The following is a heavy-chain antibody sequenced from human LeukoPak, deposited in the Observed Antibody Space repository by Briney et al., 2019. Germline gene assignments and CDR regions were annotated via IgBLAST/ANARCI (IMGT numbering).Heavy chain of an antibody. D-gene: IGHD6-19*01. CDR1: GFTFSTYG. CDR2: IWYDGSNK. J-gene: IGHJ4*02. CDR3: AGASGWSFDY. V-gene: IGHV3-33*01. Sequence: GRSLRLSCAASGFTFSTYGMNWVRQAPGKGLEWVAIIWYDGSNKYYADSVKGRFTISRDNSKNTLYLQMNSLRAEDTAVYYCAGASGWSFDYWGQGTLVTVSS.